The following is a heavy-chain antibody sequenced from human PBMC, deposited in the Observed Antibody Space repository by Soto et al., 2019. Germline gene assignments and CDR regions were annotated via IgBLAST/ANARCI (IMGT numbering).Heavy chain of an antibody. V-gene: IGHV3-48*02. CDR2: SSPRGDTI. CDR1: GFSLANYP. J-gene: IGHJ4*02. D-gene: IGHD6-19*01. CDR3: AKGPHTNVGWPYYFES. Sequence: GGSLRLSCVASGFSLANYPMNWVRQTPGKGLEWISYSSPRGDTIYYADSVEGRFTISRDNARNSLSLHMSSLRDEDSALYYCAKGPHTNVGWPYYFESWGPGVPFTVSS.